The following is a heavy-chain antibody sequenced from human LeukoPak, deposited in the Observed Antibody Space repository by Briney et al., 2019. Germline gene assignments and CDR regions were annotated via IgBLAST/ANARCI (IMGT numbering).Heavy chain of an antibody. J-gene: IGHJ4*02. CDR1: GYTFTSYD. CDR3: AITPDYRTGYYFDY. Sequence: GASVKVSCKASGYTFTSYDINWARQATGQGLEWMGWMNPNSGNKGYAQKFQGRVTMTRNTSISTAYMELSSLRSEDTAVYYCAITPDYRTGYYFDYWGQGTLVTVSS. CDR2: MNPNSGNK. V-gene: IGHV1-8*01. D-gene: IGHD4-11*01.